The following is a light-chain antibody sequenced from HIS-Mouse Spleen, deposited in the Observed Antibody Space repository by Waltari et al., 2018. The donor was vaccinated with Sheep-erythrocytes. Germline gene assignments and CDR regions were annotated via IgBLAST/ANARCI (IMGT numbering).Light chain of an antibody. CDR3: CSYAGSSTWV. Sequence: LTQPASVSGSTGQSITISCTGTSSDVGSYNLVSWYQQHPGKAPKRMIYEGSKRPPGVSNRFSGSKSGNTASLTISGLQAEDEADYYCCSYAGSSTWVFGGGTKLTVL. CDR1: SSDVGSYNL. CDR2: EGS. V-gene: IGLV2-23*01. J-gene: IGLJ3*02.